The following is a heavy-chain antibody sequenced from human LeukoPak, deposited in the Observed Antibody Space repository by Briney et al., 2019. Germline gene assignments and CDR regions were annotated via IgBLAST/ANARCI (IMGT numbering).Heavy chain of an antibody. CDR2: ISGSGVST. Sequence: GGSLRLSCAASGFTFSSYAMSWVRQAPGKGLEWVSAISGSGVSTYYADSVKGRFTISRDNSKNTLFLQMNSLRAEDTAVYYCAKDLAPVYGDYGYFYYGMDVWGQGTTVTVSS. V-gene: IGHV3-23*01. CDR1: GFTFSSYA. D-gene: IGHD4-17*01. CDR3: AKDLAPVYGDYGYFYYGMDV. J-gene: IGHJ6*02.